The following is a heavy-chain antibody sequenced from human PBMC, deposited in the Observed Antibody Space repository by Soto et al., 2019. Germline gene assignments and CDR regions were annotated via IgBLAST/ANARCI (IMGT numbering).Heavy chain of an antibody. CDR1: GGTFSSYA. D-gene: IGHD2-2*01. CDR3: ARRYCSSTSCYRGWFDP. CDR2: IIPIFGTA. Sequence: QVQLVQSGAEVKKPGSSVKVSCKASGGTFSSYAISWVRQAPGQGLEWMGVIIPIFGTANYAQKFQGRVTSTADESTSTAYRELSSLRSEDTAVYYCARRYCSSTSCYRGWFDPWGQGTLVTVSS. V-gene: IGHV1-69*01. J-gene: IGHJ5*02.